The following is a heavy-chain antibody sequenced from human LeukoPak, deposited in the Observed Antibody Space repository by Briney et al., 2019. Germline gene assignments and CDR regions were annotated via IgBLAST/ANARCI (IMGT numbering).Heavy chain of an antibody. D-gene: IGHD1-1*01. CDR2: IYSGGST. J-gene: IGHJ4*02. CDR1: GFTVSSNH. Sequence: PGGSLRLSCAASGFTVSSNHMSWVRQAPGKGLEWVSVIYSGGSTDHADSVKGRFTISRDNSKNTLYLQMNSLRAEDTAVYHCARGPAGYNWGQGTLDTVSS. CDR3: ARGPAGYN. V-gene: IGHV3-53*01.